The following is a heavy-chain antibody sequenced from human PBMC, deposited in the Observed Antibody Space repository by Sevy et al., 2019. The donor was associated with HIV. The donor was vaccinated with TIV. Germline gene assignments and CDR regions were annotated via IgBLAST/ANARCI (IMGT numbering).Heavy chain of an antibody. Sequence: GGYLRLSCVASGFTFDNYWMQWVRQAPGKGLEWVANIRQDGNEIYYADSVKGRFTISRDNAKESLYLQMSNLRVEDTAIYYCARRYFDLWGHGILVTVSS. CDR1: GFTFDNYW. CDR3: ARRYFDL. CDR2: IRQDGNEI. V-gene: IGHV3-7*01. J-gene: IGHJ4*01.